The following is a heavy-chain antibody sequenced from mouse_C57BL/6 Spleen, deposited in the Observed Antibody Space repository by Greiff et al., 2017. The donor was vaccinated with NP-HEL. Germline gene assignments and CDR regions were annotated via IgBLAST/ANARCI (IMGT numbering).Heavy chain of an antibody. V-gene: IGHV5-4*01. D-gene: IGHD1-1*01. J-gene: IGHJ1*03. CDR1: GFTFSSYA. Sequence: DVQLVESGGGLVKPGGSLKLSCAASGFTFSSYAMSWVRQTPEKRLEWVATISDGGSYTYYPDNVKGRFTISRDNAKNNLYLQMSHLKSEDTAMYYCARDRDYGSSLWYFDVWGTGTTVTVSS. CDR2: ISDGGSYT. CDR3: ARDRDYGSSLWYFDV.